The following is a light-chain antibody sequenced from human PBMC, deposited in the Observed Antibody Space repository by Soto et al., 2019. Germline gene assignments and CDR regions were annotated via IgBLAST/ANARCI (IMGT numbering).Light chain of an antibody. Sequence: DIPMTQSPSTLSASVGDRVTITCRASQSISSWLAWYQQKPGKAPKLLMYDASSLDSGVPSRFSGSGSGTEFTLTISSLQPDDFATYYCQQYKAYPWTFGQGTKVEIK. CDR2: DAS. V-gene: IGKV1-5*01. CDR3: QQYKAYPWT. CDR1: QSISSW. J-gene: IGKJ1*01.